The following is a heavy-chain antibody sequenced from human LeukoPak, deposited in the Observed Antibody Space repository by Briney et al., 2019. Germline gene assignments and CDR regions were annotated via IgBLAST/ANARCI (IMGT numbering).Heavy chain of an antibody. Sequence: GGSLTLSCAASGFTFSSYSMNWVRQAPGKGLEWVAYISSSSSTIYYPDSVKSRFTISRANAKNSLYLQLNSLRAEDTAVYYCARGNWSYGPFDYWGQGTLVTVSS. V-gene: IGHV3-48*01. CDR3: ARGNWSYGPFDY. J-gene: IGHJ4*02. D-gene: IGHD1-7*01. CDR1: GFTFSSYS. CDR2: ISSSSSTI.